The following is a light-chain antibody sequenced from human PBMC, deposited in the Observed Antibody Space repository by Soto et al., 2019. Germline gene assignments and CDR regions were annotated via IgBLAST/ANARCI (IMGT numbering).Light chain of an antibody. J-gene: IGLJ1*01. CDR3: CSYAGSYNYV. Sequence: QSVLTHPLSVSWSPGHAVTISCTGTSSDVGGYNFVSWYQHHPGKAPKLIIYNVIQRPSGVPDRFSASKSDNTASLTISGLQAEDEADYYCCSYAGSYNYVFGTGTKVTVL. CDR2: NVI. CDR1: SSDVGGYNF. V-gene: IGLV2-11*01.